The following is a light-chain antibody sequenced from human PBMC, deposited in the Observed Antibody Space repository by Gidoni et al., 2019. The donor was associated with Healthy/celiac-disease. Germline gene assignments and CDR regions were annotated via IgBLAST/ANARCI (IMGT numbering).Light chain of an antibody. CDR1: PSISSY. CDR3: QQSYSTPPST. J-gene: IGKJ5*01. Sequence: DIQLTQSPSSLSASVGDRVTITCRASPSISSYLTWYQQKPGKAPKLLIYAASSLQSGVPSRFSGSGSGTDFTLTISSLQPEYFATYYCQQSYSTPPSTVGQGTRLEIK. CDR2: AAS. V-gene: IGKV1-39*01.